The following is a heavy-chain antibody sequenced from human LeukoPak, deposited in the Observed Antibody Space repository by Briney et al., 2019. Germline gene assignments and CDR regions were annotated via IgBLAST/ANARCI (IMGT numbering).Heavy chain of an antibody. CDR2: ISYDGSNK. CDR1: GFTFSSYA. Sequence: PGGSLRLSCAASGFTFSSYAMHWVRQAPGKGLEWVAVISYDGSNKYYADSVKGRFTISRDNSKNTLYLQMNSLRAEDTAVYYCATHPKGYSSGATEFDYWGQGTLVTVSS. CDR3: ATHPKGYSSGATEFDY. J-gene: IGHJ4*02. D-gene: IGHD6-19*01. V-gene: IGHV3-30*04.